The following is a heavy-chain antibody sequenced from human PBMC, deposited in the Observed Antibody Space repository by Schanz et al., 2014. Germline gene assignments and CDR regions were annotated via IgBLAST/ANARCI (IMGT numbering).Heavy chain of an antibody. D-gene: IGHD2-2*01. V-gene: IGHV1-18*04. CDR3: ARGIPYCSSTSCSGLDAYDV. CDR2: ISAYNGHT. J-gene: IGHJ3*01. CDR1: GYPFTNYY. Sequence: QVQLVQSGAEVKKPGASVKLSCRASGYPFTNYYIHWVRQAPGQGLEWMGWISAYNGHTTYAQKFQGRVTMTTDTSTSTAYMELRNVRYDDTAMYYCARGIPYCSSTSCSGLDAYDVWGQGTLVTVSS.